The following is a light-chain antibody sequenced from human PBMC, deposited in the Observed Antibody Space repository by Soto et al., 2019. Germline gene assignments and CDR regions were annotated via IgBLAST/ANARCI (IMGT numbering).Light chain of an antibody. CDR3: QQYAGSPLA. CDR1: QSVSSTY. CDR2: GAS. V-gene: IGKV3-20*01. Sequence: EIVLTQSPGTLSLSPGERATLSCRASQSVSSTYLAWYQQRPGQAPRLLIYGASSRATGIPDRFSGSGSGTVFTLTISRLEPEDFAVYYCQQYAGSPLAFGGGTKVEIK. J-gene: IGKJ4*01.